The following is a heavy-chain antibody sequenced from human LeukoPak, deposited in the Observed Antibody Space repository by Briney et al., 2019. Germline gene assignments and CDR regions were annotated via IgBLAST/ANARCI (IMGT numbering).Heavy chain of an antibody. V-gene: IGHV3-23*01. CDR2: ISGSGGST. J-gene: IGHJ6*03. Sequence: GGSLRLSCAASGFTFSSYAMSWVRQAPGNGLEWVSAISGSGGSTYYADSVKGRFTISRDNSKNTLYLQMYSLRAADTAIYYCAKASSIFGSYMDVWGKGTTVTVSS. CDR1: GFTFSSYA. D-gene: IGHD3-3*01. CDR3: AKASSIFGSYMDV.